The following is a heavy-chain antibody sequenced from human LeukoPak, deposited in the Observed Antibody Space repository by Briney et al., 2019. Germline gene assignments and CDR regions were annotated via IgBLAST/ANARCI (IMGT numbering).Heavy chain of an antibody. Sequence: SQTLSLTCAISGDSFSSNSATWNWIRQSPSRGLEWLGRTYYRSTWYNDYAVSVRGRITVNPDTSKNQFSLHLNSVTPEDTAVYYCARRLTQYDCFDPWGQGILVTVSS. J-gene: IGHJ5*02. CDR2: TYYRSTWYN. D-gene: IGHD2-2*01. CDR1: GDSFSSNSAT. V-gene: IGHV6-1*01. CDR3: ARRLTQYDCFDP.